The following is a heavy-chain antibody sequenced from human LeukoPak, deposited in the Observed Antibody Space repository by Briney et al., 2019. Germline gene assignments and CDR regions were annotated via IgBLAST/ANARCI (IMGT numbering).Heavy chain of an antibody. CDR1: GGTFSSYA. CDR3: ARDVVSGDSSGFTFDY. V-gene: IGHV1-69*13. D-gene: IGHD3-22*01. Sequence: SVKVSCKASGGTFSSYAISWVRQAPGQGLEWMGGIIPIFGTANYAQKFQGRVTITADESTSTAYMELSSLRSEDTAVYYCARDVVSGDSSGFTFDYWGQGTLVTVSS. CDR2: IIPIFGTA. J-gene: IGHJ4*02.